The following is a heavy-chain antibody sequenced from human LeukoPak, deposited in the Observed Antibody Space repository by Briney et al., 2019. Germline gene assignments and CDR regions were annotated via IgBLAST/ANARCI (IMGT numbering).Heavy chain of an antibody. CDR2: IYPGDSDT. V-gene: IGHV5-51*01. J-gene: IGHJ4*02. Sequence: GESLKISCKGSGYSFTSYWIGWVRQMPGKGLEWMGIIYPGDSDTGYSPSFQGQVTISADKSISTAYLQWSSLKASDTAMYYCARCSSTSCYKGYFDYWGQGTLVTVSS. D-gene: IGHD2-2*02. CDR3: ARCSSTSCYKGYFDY. CDR1: GYSFTSYW.